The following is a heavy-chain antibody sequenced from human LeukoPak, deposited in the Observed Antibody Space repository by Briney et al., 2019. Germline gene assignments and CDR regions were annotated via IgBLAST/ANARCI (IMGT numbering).Heavy chain of an antibody. CDR2: ISWNSGSI. D-gene: IGHD2-15*01. Sequence: PGRSLRLSCAASGFTFDDYAMHWVRQAPGKGLEWVSGISWNSGSIGYADSVKGRFTISRDNAKNSLYLQMNSLRAEDTAVYYCAKDRRELIVVVVAATPGNYFDYWGQGTLVTVSS. V-gene: IGHV3-9*01. J-gene: IGHJ4*02. CDR1: GFTFDDYA. CDR3: AKDRRELIVVVVAATPGNYFDY.